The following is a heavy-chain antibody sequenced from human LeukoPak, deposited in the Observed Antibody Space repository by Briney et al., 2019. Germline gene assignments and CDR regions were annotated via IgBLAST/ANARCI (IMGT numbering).Heavy chain of an antibody. V-gene: IGHV4-34*01. CDR2: INHSGST. CDR3: ARGGGSRITIFGVVINDFDY. D-gene: IGHD3-3*01. J-gene: IGHJ4*02. CDR1: GGSISSYY. Sequence: PSETLSLTCTVSGGSISSYYWSWIRQPPGKGLEWIGEINHSGSTNYNPSLKSRVTISVDTSKNQFSLKLSSVTAADTAVYYCARGGGSRITIFGVVINDFDYWGQGTLVTVSS.